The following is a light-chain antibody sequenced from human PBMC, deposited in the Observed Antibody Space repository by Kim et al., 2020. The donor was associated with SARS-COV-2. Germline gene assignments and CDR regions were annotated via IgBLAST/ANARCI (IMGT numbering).Light chain of an antibody. Sequence: ASVGDRVTITCRASQSISSYLNWYQQKPGKAPKLLIYAASSLQSGVPSRFSGSGSGTDFTLSISSLQPEDFATYYCQQSYSSPRTFGQGTKVDIK. CDR3: QQSYSSPRT. V-gene: IGKV1-39*01. CDR1: QSISSY. CDR2: AAS. J-gene: IGKJ1*01.